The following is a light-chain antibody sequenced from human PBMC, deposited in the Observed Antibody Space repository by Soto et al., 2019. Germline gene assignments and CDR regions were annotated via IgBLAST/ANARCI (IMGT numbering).Light chain of an antibody. J-gene: IGKJ4*01. CDR2: GAS. CDR3: LQSYRTPLT. Sequence: DIQMTQSPSSLSAAVGDRVTIACRASQSINNYLSWNQQKPGKAPNLLIFGASTLQSGVPSRFSGSGSGTDFTLTISSLQPEDFATYYCLQSYRTPLTFGGGTKVDIK. CDR1: QSINNY. V-gene: IGKV1-39*01.